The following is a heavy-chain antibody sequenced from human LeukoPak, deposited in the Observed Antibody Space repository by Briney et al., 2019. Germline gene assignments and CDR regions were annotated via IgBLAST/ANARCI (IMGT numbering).Heavy chain of an antibody. V-gene: IGHV1-69*01. D-gene: IGHD6-13*01. CDR1: GGTFSSYA. Sequence: SVKVSCKASGGTFSSYAISWVRQAPGQGLEWVGGIIPIFGTANYAQKFQGRVTITADESTSTAYMELSSLRSEDTAVYYCARDGRGQQLVSPNYYYYYGMDVWGQGTTVTVSS. CDR3: ARDGRGQQLVSPNYYYYYGMDV. CDR2: IIPIFGTA. J-gene: IGHJ6*02.